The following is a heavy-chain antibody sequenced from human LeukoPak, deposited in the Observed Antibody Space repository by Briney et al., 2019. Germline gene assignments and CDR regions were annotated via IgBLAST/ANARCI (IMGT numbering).Heavy chain of an antibody. V-gene: IGHV3-74*01. Sequence: GSLRLSCAASAFTFSNYWMSWVRQAPGKGLVWVSLINADGSATSYADSVKGRFTIPRDNARNTLSLEMNSLTIEDTAVYYCIVVVEPPDSDGFDVWGQGTMITVSS. D-gene: IGHD1-14*01. J-gene: IGHJ3*01. CDR1: AFTFSNYW. CDR2: INADGSAT. CDR3: IVVVEPPDSDGFDV.